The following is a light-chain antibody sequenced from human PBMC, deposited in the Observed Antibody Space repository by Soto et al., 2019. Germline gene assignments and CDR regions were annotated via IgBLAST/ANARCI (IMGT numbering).Light chain of an antibody. V-gene: IGKV1-8*01. J-gene: IGKJ4*01. Sequence: AIRITQSPSSLSASTGDRVTITCRASQGISSYLAWYQQKPGKAPKLLIYAASTLQSGVPSRFSGSGSGTDFTLTISCLQPDDFATYYCQQANSFPLAFGGGTKVDIK. CDR1: QGISSY. CDR3: QQANSFPLA. CDR2: AAS.